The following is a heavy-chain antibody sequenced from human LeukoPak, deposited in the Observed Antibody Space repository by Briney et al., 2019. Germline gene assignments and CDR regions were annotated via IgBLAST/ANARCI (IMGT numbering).Heavy chain of an antibody. V-gene: IGHV4-59*01. CDR2: VYYSGST. D-gene: IGHD1-26*01. CDR1: GGSISSYY. CDR3: ARGRGSYYLPIFDY. Sequence: SETLSLTCTVSGGSISSYYWSWIRQPPGKGLEWIGYVYYSGSTNYNPSLKSRVTISVDTSKNQFSLKLSSVTAADTAVYYCARGRGSYYLPIFDYWGQGTLVTVSS. J-gene: IGHJ4*02.